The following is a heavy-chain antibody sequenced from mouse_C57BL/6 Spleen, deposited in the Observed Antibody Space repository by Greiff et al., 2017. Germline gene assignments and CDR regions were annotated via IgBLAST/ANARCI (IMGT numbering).Heavy chain of an antibody. CDR1: GFTFSSYG. D-gene: IGHD1-1*01. CDR2: ISSGGSYT. V-gene: IGHV5-6*01. CDR3: ARRFTTVVAPYAMDY. J-gene: IGHJ4*01. Sequence: EVQGVESGGDLVKPGGSLKLSCAASGFTFSSYGMSWVRQTPDKRLEWVATISSGGSYTYYPDSVKGRFTISRDNAKNTLYLQMSSLKSEDTAMYYCARRFTTVVAPYAMDYWGQGTSVTVSS.